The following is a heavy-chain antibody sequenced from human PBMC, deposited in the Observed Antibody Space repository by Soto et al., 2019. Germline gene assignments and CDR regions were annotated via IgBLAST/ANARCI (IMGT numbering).Heavy chain of an antibody. CDR2: MSGSGGRT. D-gene: IGHD5-18*01. Sequence: GGSLRLSCVASGFTFNSYAMSWVRQAPGKGLEWVSGMSGSGGRTYYADFVKGRFTISRDTSKNTLYLQMNSLRAEDTAVYYCAKDRSWIQLTSFEDWGQGTRVTVSS. CDR1: GFTFNSYA. CDR3: AKDRSWIQLTSFED. V-gene: IGHV3-23*01. J-gene: IGHJ4*02.